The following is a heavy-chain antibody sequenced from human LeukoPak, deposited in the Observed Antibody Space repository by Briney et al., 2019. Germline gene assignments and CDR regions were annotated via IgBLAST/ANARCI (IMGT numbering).Heavy chain of an antibody. V-gene: IGHV4-59*08. CDR2: IYYSGST. J-gene: IGHJ5*02. CDR1: GCSISSYY. D-gene: IGHD2-15*01. CDR3: ARHGTSNYSGGSCYPWGFDP. Sequence: SETLSLTCTVSGCSISSYYWSWIRQPPGKGLEWIGYIYYSGSTNYNPSLKSRVTISVDTSKNQFSLKLSSVTAADTAVYYFARHGTSNYSGGSCYPWGFDPWGQGTLVTVSS.